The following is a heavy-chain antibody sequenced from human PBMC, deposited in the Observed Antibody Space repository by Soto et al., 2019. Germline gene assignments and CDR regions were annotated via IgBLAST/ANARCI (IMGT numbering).Heavy chain of an antibody. CDR3: ARHGIAAAGRWFDP. CDR1: GGSISSSSYY. Sequence: QLQLQESGPGLVKPSETLSLTCTVSGGSISSSSYYWGWIRQPPGKGLEWIGSIYYSGSTYYNPSLKSRVTISVDTSKNQFSLKLSSETAADTAVYYCARHGIAAAGRWFDPWGQGTLVTVSS. V-gene: IGHV4-39*01. CDR2: IYYSGST. J-gene: IGHJ5*02. D-gene: IGHD6-13*01.